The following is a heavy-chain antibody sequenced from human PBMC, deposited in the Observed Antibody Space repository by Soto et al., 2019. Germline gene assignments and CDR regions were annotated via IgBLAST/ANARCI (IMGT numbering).Heavy chain of an antibody. V-gene: IGHV1-18*04. Sequence: ASVKVSCKASGYTFTSYGISWVRQAPGQGLEWMGWISAYNGNTNYAQKPQGRVTMTTDTSTSTAYMELRSLRSDDTAVYYCARSRPLLRYFDWFPYYYYYYGMDVWGQGTTVTVSS. CDR3: ARSRPLLRYFDWFPYYYYYYGMDV. CDR1: GYTFTSYG. D-gene: IGHD3-9*01. CDR2: ISAYNGNT. J-gene: IGHJ6*02.